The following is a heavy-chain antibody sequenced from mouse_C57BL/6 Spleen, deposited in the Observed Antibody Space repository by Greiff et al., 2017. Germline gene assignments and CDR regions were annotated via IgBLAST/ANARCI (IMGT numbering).Heavy chain of an antibody. J-gene: IGHJ4*01. V-gene: IGHV5-9*01. CDR2: ISGGGGNT. CDR1: GFTFSSYT. Sequence: EVMLVESGGGLVKPGGSLKLSCAASGFTFSSYTMSWVRQTPEKRLEWVATISGGGGNTYYPDSVKGRFTISRDNAKNTLYLQMSSLRSEDTALYYCARRGYSNYAMDYWGQGTSATVSS. D-gene: IGHD2-5*01. CDR3: ARRGYSNYAMDY.